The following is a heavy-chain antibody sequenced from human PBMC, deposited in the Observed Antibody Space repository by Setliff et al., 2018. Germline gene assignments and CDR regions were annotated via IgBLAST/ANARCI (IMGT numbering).Heavy chain of an antibody. D-gene: IGHD2-15*01. CDR2: ISGSGDAT. V-gene: IGHV3-21*01. CDR1: GFTFSTYA. CDR3: ARGRGSLGYCSGGFCSSGYYYYMDV. Sequence: GGSLRLSCSASGFTFSTYAINWFRQAPGKGLEWVSAISGSGDATYYTDSRKGRFTISRDNAKNSLFLQMNTLRAEDTAVYYSARGRGSLGYCSGGFCSSGYYYYMDVSGKGTTVTVSS. J-gene: IGHJ6*03.